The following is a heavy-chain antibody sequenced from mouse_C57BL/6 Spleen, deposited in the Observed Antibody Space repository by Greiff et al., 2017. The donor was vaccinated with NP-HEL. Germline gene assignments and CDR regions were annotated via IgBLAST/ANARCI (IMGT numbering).Heavy chain of an antibody. V-gene: IGHV5-9-1*02. D-gene: IGHD2-5*01. CDR3: TSERAYYSNLYAMDY. CDR2: ICSGGDYN. CDR1: GFTFSSYA. J-gene: IGHJ4*01. Sequence: EVKLVESGEGLVKPGGSLKLSCAASGFTFSSYAMSWVRQTPEKRLEWVAYICSGGDYNYYADTVKGRFTISRDNARNTLYLQMSSLKSEDTAMYYGTSERAYYSNLYAMDYWGQGTSVTVSS.